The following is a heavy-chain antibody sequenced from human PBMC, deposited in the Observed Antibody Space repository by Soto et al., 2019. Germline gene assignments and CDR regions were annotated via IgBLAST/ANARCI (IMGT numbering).Heavy chain of an antibody. CDR2: IWYDGSNK. CDR1: GFTFSSYG. J-gene: IGHJ4*02. CDR3: ARDSSSLAPIPDY. V-gene: IGHV3-33*01. D-gene: IGHD6-6*01. Sequence: GGSLRLSCAASGFTFSSYGMHWVRQAPGKGLEWVAVIWYDGSNKYYADSVKGRFTISRDNSKNTLYLQMNSLRAEDTAVYYCARDSSSLAPIPDYWGQGTLVTVSS.